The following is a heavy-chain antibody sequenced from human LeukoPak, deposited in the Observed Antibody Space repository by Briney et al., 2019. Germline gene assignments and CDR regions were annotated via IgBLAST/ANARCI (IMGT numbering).Heavy chain of an antibody. J-gene: IGHJ3*02. D-gene: IGHD3-22*01. CDR3: ARAGIWDYSDTSGYHNGAFDI. Sequence: ASVKVSCKASGYTFTSYDFSWVRQAPGQGLEWMGRINPNSGGTSYAQKFQGRVTMTRGTSISTVYMELSRLRSDDTAVYYCARAGIWDYSDTSGYHNGAFDIWGQGTMVTVSS. V-gene: IGHV1-2*06. CDR1: GYTFTSYD. CDR2: INPNSGGT.